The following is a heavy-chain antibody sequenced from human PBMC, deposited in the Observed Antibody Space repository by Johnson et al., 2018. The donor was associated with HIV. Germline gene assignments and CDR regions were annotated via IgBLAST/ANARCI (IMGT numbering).Heavy chain of an antibody. CDR1: GFIATSNY. CDR2: IYGSNST. CDR3: ARDWNEYSSSDGAFDI. D-gene: IGHD6-6*01. V-gene: IGHV3-66*01. Sequence: VLLVESGGGLVQPGGSLRLSCAASGFIATSNYMTWVRQAPGKGLEWVSVIYGSNSTYYADSVKGRFTISRDNSKNTLYLQMNSLRAEDTAVYYCARDWNEYSSSDGAFDIWGQGTMVTVSS. J-gene: IGHJ3*02.